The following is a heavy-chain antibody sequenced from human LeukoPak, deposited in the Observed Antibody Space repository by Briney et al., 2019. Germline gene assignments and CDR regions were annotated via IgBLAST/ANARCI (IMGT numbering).Heavy chain of an antibody. V-gene: IGHV3-23*01. J-gene: IGHJ3*02. CDR2: ISGSGGKT. D-gene: IGHD1-14*01. CDR1: GFTFSSSV. CDR3: AKTLQPGSAFDI. Sequence: GGSLRLSCAASGFTFSSSVMTWVRQAPGKGLEWVSVISGSGGKTYYADSVKGRFTISKDNSKNALYLQMNSLRAEDTAVYYCAKTLQPGSAFDIWGQGTMVTVSS.